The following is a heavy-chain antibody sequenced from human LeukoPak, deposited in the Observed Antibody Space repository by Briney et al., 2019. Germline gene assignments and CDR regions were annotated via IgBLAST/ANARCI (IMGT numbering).Heavy chain of an antibody. D-gene: IGHD6-13*01. CDR3: ARSSSSSWPYYFDY. J-gene: IGHJ4*02. V-gene: IGHV3-7*01. CDR2: IKQDGSEK. CDR1: GFTFSSYW. Sequence: GGSLRLSCAASGFTFSSYWMSWVRQAPGKGLEWVANIKQDGSEKYYVDSVEGRFTISRDNAKNSLYLQMNSLRAEDTAVYYCARSSSSSWPYYFDYWGQGTLVTVSS.